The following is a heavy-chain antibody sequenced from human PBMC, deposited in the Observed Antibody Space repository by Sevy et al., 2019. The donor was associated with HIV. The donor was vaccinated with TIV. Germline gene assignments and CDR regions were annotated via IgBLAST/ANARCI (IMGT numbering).Heavy chain of an antibody. Sequence: GESLKISCAASGFRFNYHNMNWVRQAPGKGLEWISYISNSGSTTYLAGSVRGRFTISRDNAKNSLFLEMDNLTDEDTAVYYCAREGNRERQTIPLDSWGRGIQVTVSS. CDR3: AREGNRERQTIPLDS. J-gene: IGHJ4*02. CDR2: ISNSGSTT. CDR1: GFRFNYHN. D-gene: IGHD6-25*01. V-gene: IGHV3-48*02.